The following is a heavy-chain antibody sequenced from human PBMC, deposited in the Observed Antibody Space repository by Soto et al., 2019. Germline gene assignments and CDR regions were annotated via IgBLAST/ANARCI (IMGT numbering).Heavy chain of an antibody. Sequence: PSETLSLTCAVYGGSFSGYYWSWIRQPPGKGLEWIGEINHSGSTNYNPSLKSRVTISVDTSKNQFSLKLSSVTAADTAVYYCARKPWIPGAYYFDYGGQGTLVTVSS. CDR2: INHSGST. V-gene: IGHV4-34*01. D-gene: IGHD1-26*01. J-gene: IGHJ4*02. CDR1: GGSFSGYY. CDR3: ARKPWIPGAYYFDY.